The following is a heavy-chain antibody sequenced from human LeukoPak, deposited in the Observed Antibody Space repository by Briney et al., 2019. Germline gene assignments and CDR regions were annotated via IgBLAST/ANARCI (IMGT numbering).Heavy chain of an antibody. D-gene: IGHD1-14*01. CDR2: SVGAGDSLYAGHS. CDR1: GFIFSAYA. CDR3: AKGKADDNLDWFDP. J-gene: IGHJ5*02. Sequence: GGSLRLSCSASGFIFSAYAMTWVRQAPGKGLEWVASSVGAGDSLYAGHSFYAASVKGRFAVSRDNSKNMMYLQLNSVRVEDTAVYYCAKGKADDNLDWFDPWGQGTLVTVSS. V-gene: IGHV3-23*01.